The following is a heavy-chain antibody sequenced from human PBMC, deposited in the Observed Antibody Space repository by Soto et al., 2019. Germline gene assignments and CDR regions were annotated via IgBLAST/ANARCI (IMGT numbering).Heavy chain of an antibody. Sequence: DTLSLTCTVSGGSISTYYWNCIRQPPGKGLEWIGYLYYGGSTNYNPSRESRVTISLDTSKNQISLKLSSVTAADTAVYYCARGRDDYNGWYVDLWGRGSLVTVSS. D-gene: IGHD4-4*01. CDR1: GGSISTYY. J-gene: IGHJ2*01. CDR3: ARGRDDYNGWYVDL. V-gene: IGHV4-59*01. CDR2: LYYGGST.